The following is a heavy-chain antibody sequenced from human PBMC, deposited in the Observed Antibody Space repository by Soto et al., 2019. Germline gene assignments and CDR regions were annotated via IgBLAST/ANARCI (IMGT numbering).Heavy chain of an antibody. CDR2: IYYSGST. CDR1: GGSISSGGYY. Sequence: PSETLSLTCTVSGGSISSGGYYWSWIRQHPGKGLEWIGYIYYSGSTYYNPSLKSRVTISVDTSKNQFSLKLSSVTAADTAVYYCARDRGYGGNPGWYFDLWGRGTLVTVSS. V-gene: IGHV4-31*03. CDR3: ARDRGYGGNPGWYFDL. D-gene: IGHD5-12*01. J-gene: IGHJ2*01.